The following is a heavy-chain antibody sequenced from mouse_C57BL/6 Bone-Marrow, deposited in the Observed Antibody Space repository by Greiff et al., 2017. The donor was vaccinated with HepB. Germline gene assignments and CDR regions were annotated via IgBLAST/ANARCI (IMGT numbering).Heavy chain of an antibody. Sequence: EVKLVESGGDLVKPGGSLKLSCAASGFTFSSYGMSWVRQTPDKRLEWVATISSGGSYTYYPDSVKGRFTISRDNAKNTLYLQMSSLKSEDTAMYYCARRRFLYGNCYGVYWGQGTTLTVSS. CDR1: GFTFSSYG. J-gene: IGHJ2*01. V-gene: IGHV5-6*02. CDR3: ARRRFLYGNCYGVY. D-gene: IGHD2-1*01. CDR2: ISSGGSYT.